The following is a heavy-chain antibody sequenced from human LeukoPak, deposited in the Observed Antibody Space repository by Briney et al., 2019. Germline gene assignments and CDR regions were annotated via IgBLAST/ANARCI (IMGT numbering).Heavy chain of an antibody. CDR2: INHSGST. Sequence: QTQGKELEWIGQINHSGSTNYNPPRKSRVTISVDTSKNQFSLKLSSVTAAETAVYYCAAQMATFDYWGQGTLVTVSS. V-gene: IGHV4-34*01. D-gene: IGHD5-24*01. CDR3: AAQMATFDY. J-gene: IGHJ4*02.